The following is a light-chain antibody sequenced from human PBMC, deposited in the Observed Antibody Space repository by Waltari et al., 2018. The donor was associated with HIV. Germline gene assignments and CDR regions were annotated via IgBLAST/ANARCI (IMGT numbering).Light chain of an antibody. V-gene: IGLV4-60*03. CDR1: SGHRGYT. Sequence: QPVLTQSSSASASLGSSVKLTCTLSSGHRGYTIAWHQQQPGKPPRYLMKVEGSGNYGNGSGVSGRFSCSSAGADRHRPIGTLQSEDEADYYCETWDSNIRVVGGGTRLTV. J-gene: IGLJ3*02. CDR2: VEGSGNY. CDR3: ETWDSNIRV.